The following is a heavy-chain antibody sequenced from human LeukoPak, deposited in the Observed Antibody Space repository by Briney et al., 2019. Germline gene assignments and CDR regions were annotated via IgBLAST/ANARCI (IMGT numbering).Heavy chain of an antibody. J-gene: IGHJ4*02. D-gene: IGHD3-3*01. CDR2: IWYDGSNK. V-gene: IGHV3-33*01. CDR3: ARDGSFWRGYPYYYDY. Sequence: GGSLRLSCAASGFTFSSYGMHWVRQAPGKGLEWVAIIWYDGSNKYYADSVKGRFTISRDNSKNTLYLQVNSLRAEDTAVYYCARDGSFWRGYPYYYDYWGQGTLVTVSS. CDR1: GFTFSSYG.